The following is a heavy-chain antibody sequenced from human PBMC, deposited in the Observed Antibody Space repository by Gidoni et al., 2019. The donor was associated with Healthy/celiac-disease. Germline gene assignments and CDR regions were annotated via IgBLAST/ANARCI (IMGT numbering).Heavy chain of an antibody. CDR1: GSTPRSSA. D-gene: IGHD2-2*01. V-gene: IGHV3-30*09. Sequence: QVQPVEPGGGVVQPGRSLRPSCAASGSTPRSSAMHWVRQAPGKGLEWVAVISYDGSNTYYADSVKGRFAISRDNSKNTLYLQMNSLRAEDTAVYYCAREEDIVVVPAATFFDYWGQGTLVTVSS. CDR3: AREEDIVVVPAATFFDY. CDR2: ISYDGSNT. J-gene: IGHJ4*02.